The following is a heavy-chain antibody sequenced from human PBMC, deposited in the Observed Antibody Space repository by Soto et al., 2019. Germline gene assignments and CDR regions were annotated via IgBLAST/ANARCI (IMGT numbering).Heavy chain of an antibody. Sequence: GGSLRLSCAASGFSFGGYNMNWVRQAPGKGLEWVSHITSGLTTHYADFVQGRFTISRDNAKNSLYLEMNDLRDEDTAVYYCARDPSHGVTIGGLDAWGQGTLGTAPQ. CDR1: GFSFGGYN. D-gene: IGHD3-16*01. J-gene: IGHJ5*02. V-gene: IGHV3-48*02. CDR3: ARDPSHGVTIGGLDA. CDR2: ITSGLTT.